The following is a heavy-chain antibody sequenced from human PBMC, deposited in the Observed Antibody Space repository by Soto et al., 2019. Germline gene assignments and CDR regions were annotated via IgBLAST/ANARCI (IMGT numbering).Heavy chain of an antibody. Sequence: GASVKVSCKASGYTFTSYDINWVRQATGQGLEWMGWMNPNSGNTGYAQKFQGRVTMTRTTSISTAYMELSSLRSEDTAVYYCAKDSINRDGIYDPFDIWGQGTMVTVSS. V-gene: IGHV1-8*01. D-gene: IGHD3-3*02. CDR3: AKDSINRDGIYDPFDI. CDR2: MNPNSGNT. CDR1: GYTFTSYD. J-gene: IGHJ3*02.